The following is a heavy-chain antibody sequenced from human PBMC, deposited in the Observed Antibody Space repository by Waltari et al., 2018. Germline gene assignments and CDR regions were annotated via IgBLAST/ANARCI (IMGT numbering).Heavy chain of an antibody. CDR3: VGLARISDNWERSYWFDP. D-gene: IGHD1-1*01. J-gene: IGHJ5*02. V-gene: IGHV4-39*01. CDR1: GGSVSSSSHS. Sequence: QLQLQESGPRLLKPSETLSLTCTVSGGSVSSSSHSWGWIRQPPGRDLEGIATVDDGGRPYYNVSLRRRVTISLDTSKNQFYLDLTSVTAADTAVYYCVGLARISDNWERSYWFDPWGQGTLVTVSS. CDR2: VDDGGRP.